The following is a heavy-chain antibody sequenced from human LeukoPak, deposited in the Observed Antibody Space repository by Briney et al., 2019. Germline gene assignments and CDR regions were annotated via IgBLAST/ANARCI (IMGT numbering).Heavy chain of an antibody. CDR2: IYPGDSDT. V-gene: IGHV5-51*01. Sequence: GESLKISCKASGYKFTSYWMSWVRQMPGKGLEWLGIIYPGDSDTRSSPSFQGQVTISADKSKTTVYLQWSSLEASDSAMYYCVRWRGEYYFDYWGQGTLVTVSS. D-gene: IGHD3-10*01. J-gene: IGHJ4*02. CDR3: VRWRGEYYFDY. CDR1: GYKFTSYW.